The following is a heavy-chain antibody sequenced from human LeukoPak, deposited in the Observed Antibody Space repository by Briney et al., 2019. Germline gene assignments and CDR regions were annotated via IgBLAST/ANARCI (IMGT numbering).Heavy chain of an antibody. Sequence: PSETLSLTCAVYGGSFSGYYWSWIRQPPGKGLEWIGEINHSGSTNYNPSLKSRVTISVDTSKNQFSLKLSSVTAADTAVYYCARRAVYYDSSGYYSRFDYWGQGTLVTVSS. V-gene: IGHV4-34*01. CDR2: INHSGST. CDR1: GGSFSGYY. J-gene: IGHJ4*02. CDR3: ARRAVYYDSSGYYSRFDY. D-gene: IGHD3-22*01.